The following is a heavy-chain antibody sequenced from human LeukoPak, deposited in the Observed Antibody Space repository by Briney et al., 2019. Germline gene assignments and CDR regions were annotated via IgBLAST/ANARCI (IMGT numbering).Heavy chain of an antibody. CDR3: ARSPSAGWELLRGYWFDP. J-gene: IGHJ5*02. CDR1: GYTFTSYG. V-gene: IGHV1-69*06. CDR2: IIPIFGTA. Sequence: ASVKVSCKASGYTFTSYGISWVRQAPGQGLEWMGGIIPIFGTANYAQKFQGRVTITADKSTSTAYMELSSLRSEDTAVYYCARSPSAGWELLRGYWFDPWGQGTLVTVSS. D-gene: IGHD1-26*01.